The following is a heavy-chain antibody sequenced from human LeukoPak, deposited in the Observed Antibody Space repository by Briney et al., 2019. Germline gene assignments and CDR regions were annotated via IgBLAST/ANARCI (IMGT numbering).Heavy chain of an antibody. CDR3: AKYPSGSYLH. D-gene: IGHD1-26*01. Sequence: GGSLRLSCAASGFTFSTYGMHWVRQAPGKGLEWVAVISYDGNNKYYADSVKGRFTISRDNSKNTLYLQMNSLRAEDTAVYYCAKYPSGSYLHWGQGTLVTVSS. V-gene: IGHV3-30*18. CDR2: ISYDGNNK. CDR1: GFTFSTYG. J-gene: IGHJ4*02.